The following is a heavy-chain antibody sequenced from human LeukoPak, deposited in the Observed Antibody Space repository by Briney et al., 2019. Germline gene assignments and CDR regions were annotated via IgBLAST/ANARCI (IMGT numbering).Heavy chain of an antibody. J-gene: IGHJ4*02. CDR3: ARGRYQLDY. CDR2: VYYSGNT. D-gene: IGHD2-2*01. V-gene: IGHV4-59*01. Sequence: SETLSLTCTVSGGSYYWSWIRQPPGKGLEWIGFVYYSGNTNYNPSLKSRVNISLDTSKNQFSLKLRSVTTADTAVYYCARGRYQLDYWGQGTLVTVSS. CDR1: GGSYY.